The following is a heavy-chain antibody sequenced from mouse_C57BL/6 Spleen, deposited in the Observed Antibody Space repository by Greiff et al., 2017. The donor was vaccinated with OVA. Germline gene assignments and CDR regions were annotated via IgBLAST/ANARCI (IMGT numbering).Heavy chain of an antibody. D-gene: IGHD2-3*01. CDR2: IRNKANNHAT. CDR1: GFTFSDAW. Sequence: EVKLVESGGGLVQPGGSMKLSCAASGFTFSDAWMDWVRQSPEKGLEWVAEIRNKANNHATYYAESVKGRFTISRDDSKRSVYLQMNSLLAEYTVIYYFTHRWLLRYYYSMDYWGQGTSVTVSS. V-gene: IGHV6-6*01. CDR3: THRWLLRYYYSMDY. J-gene: IGHJ4*01.